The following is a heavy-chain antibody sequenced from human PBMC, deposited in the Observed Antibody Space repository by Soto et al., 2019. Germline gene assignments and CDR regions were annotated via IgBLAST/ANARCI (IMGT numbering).Heavy chain of an antibody. Sequence: SETLPLTCAVYGGSFSCYYWSWIRQPPGKGLEWIGEINHSGSTNYNPSLKSRVTISVDTSKNQFSLKLSSVTAADTAVYYCARAPQFDAFDIWGQGTMVTVSS. V-gene: IGHV4-34*01. CDR3: ARAPQFDAFDI. CDR2: INHSGST. CDR1: GGSFSCYY. J-gene: IGHJ3*02.